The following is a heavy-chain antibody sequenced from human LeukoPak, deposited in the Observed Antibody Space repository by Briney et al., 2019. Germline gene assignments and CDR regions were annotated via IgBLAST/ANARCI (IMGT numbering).Heavy chain of an antibody. CDR1: GGSISSYY. CDR2: IYYSGST. V-gene: IGHV4-59*12. J-gene: IGHJ5*02. D-gene: IGHD6-19*01. Sequence: PSETLSLTCTVSGGSISSYYWSWIRQPPGKGLEWIGYIYYSGSTNYNPSLKSRVTISVDTSKNQFSLNLSSVTPADTAVYYCARGIYSSGWYWLDPWGQGILVTVSS. CDR3: ARGIYSSGWYWLDP.